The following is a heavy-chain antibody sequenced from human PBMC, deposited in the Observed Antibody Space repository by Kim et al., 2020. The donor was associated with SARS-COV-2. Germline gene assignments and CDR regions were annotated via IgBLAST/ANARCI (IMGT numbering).Heavy chain of an antibody. CDR1: GDSISNYF. CDR3: ARGPGNWNYAFDF. Sequence: SETLSLTCTVSGDSISNYFWSWIRQSPGKELEWIAYVYYTGTTAYNPSLKSRVLMSVDTAKSQISLKLTSVTTADTAVYYCARGPGNWNYAFDFWGQGTLVTVSS. D-gene: IGHD1-7*01. CDR2: VYYTGTT. V-gene: IGHV4-59*13. J-gene: IGHJ4*02.